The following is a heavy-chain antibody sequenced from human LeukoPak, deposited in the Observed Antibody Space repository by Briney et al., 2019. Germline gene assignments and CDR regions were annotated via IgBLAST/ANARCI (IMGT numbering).Heavy chain of an antibody. CDR2: INAGNGNT. D-gene: IGHD2-2*01. J-gene: IGHJ6*02. CDR1: GYTFTSYA. V-gene: IGHV1-3*01. CDR3: ARDRVVPAAMTYYGMDV. Sequence: ASVKVSFTASGYTFTSYAMHWVRQAPGQRLEWMGWINAGNGNTKYSQKFQGRVTITRDTSASTAYMELSSLRSEDTAVYYCARDRVVPAAMTYYGMDVWGQGTTVTVSS.